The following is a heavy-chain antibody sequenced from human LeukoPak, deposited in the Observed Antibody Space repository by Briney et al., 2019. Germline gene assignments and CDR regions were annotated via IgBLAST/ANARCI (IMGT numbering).Heavy chain of an antibody. CDR1: GFTFSSYS. Sequence: GGSLRLSCAASGFTFSSYSMNWVRQAPGKGLEWVSSISSSSSYIYYAVSVKGRFTISRDNAKNSLYLQMNSLRAEDTAVYYCARTSTVAGPVRYWGQGTLVTVSS. J-gene: IGHJ4*02. CDR2: ISSSSSYI. V-gene: IGHV3-21*01. D-gene: IGHD6-19*01. CDR3: ARTSTVAGPVRY.